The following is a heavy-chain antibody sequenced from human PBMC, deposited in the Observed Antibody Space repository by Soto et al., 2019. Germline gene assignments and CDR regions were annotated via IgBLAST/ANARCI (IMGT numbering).Heavy chain of an antibody. D-gene: IGHD2-2*01. Sequence: GSLRLSCAASGFTFSSYAMSWVRQAPGKGLEWVSAISGSGGSTYYADSVKGRFTISRDNSKNTLYLQMNSLRAEDTAVYYCAKVGEYQLPNYYYYMDVWGKGTTVTVSS. CDR3: AKVGEYQLPNYYYYMDV. V-gene: IGHV3-23*01. J-gene: IGHJ6*03. CDR1: GFTFSSYA. CDR2: ISGSGGST.